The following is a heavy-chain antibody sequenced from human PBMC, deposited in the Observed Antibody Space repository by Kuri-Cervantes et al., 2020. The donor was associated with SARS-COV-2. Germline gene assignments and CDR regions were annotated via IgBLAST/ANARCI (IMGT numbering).Heavy chain of an antibody. CDR2: MYYNVKT. CDR3: ARDDFSYGSNHFDI. J-gene: IGHJ4*02. V-gene: IGHV4-61*01. Sequence: SETLSLTCSISGGYVNRGSYYWTWIRQAPGKGLEWIAYMYYNVKTTYNPSLKSRVTISADTSKSQFSLKLTSVTAADTAVYYCARDDFSYGSNHFDIWGQGILVTVSS. CDR1: GGYVNRGSYY. D-gene: IGHD6-13*01.